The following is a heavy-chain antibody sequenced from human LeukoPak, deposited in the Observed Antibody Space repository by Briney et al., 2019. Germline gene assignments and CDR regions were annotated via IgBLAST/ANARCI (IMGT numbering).Heavy chain of an antibody. CDR1: GYPFSSYG. CDR3: ARRIAAAGTGASDI. CDR2: ISGYNGNT. D-gene: IGHD6-13*01. V-gene: IGHV1-18*01. J-gene: IGHJ3*02. Sequence: GASVTVSCTASGYPFSSYGINWVRQAPGQGLEWMGWISGYNGNTDYAQKFQGRVTMTTDTSTSTAYMELRSLRSDDTAVYYCARRIAAAGTGASDIWGQGTMVTVSS.